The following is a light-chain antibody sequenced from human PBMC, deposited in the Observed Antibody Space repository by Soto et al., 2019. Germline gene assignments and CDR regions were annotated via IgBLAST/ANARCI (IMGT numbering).Light chain of an antibody. Sequence: QSVLTQPASVSGSPGQSITISCTGAISDIGTYNYVSWYQQHSGKAPRLIISDVSDRPSGDSNRFSGSKSGNSASLTISGLQPEDEAHYCCSSNTHPGILSAFG. CDR2: DVS. V-gene: IGLV2-14*03. J-gene: IGLJ6*01. CDR1: ISDIGTYNY. CDR3: SSNTHPGILSA.